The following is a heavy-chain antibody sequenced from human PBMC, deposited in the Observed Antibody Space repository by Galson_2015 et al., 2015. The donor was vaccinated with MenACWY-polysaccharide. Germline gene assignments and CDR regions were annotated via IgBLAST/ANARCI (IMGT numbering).Heavy chain of an antibody. CDR1: GFSFSNYW. CDR3: ARDTGVSRTDDWSFDL. V-gene: IGHV3-7*01. D-gene: IGHD1-7*01. Sequence: SLRLSCAASGFSFSNYWLSWVRQAPGKGLQWVANIKQDGGEKYYVDSVKGRFAISRDNARNSLYLQMNSLRAEDTAVYFCARDTGVSRTDDWSFDLWGRGSQVTVSS. J-gene: IGHJ2*01. CDR2: IKQDGGEK.